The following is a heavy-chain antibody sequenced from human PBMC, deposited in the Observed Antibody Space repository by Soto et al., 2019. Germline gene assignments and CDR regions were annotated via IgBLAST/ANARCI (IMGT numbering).Heavy chain of an antibody. CDR2: ISYTVDA. CDR3: VGSLMSRAMESFDY. D-gene: IGHD5-18*01. Sequence: LSLTCSVSAGSLSRYYWGWVRQSPGEGLQWIAHISYTVDASYNPSLKSRVTISLDTSKNQIALRLMSVTAADTAVYYCVGSLMSRAMESFDYWGQGTLVTVS. V-gene: IGHV4-59*01. CDR1: AGSLSRYY. J-gene: IGHJ4*02.